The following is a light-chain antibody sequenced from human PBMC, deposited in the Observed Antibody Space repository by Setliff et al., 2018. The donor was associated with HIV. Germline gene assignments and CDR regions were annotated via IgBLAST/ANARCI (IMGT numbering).Light chain of an antibody. J-gene: IGLJ1*01. CDR1: TRDVGASNY. CDR2: EVI. V-gene: IGLV2-14*01. CDR3: CSHSQTNTLYV. Sequence: QSVLTQPASVSGSPGQSIAISCTGSTRDVGASNYISWYQQYPDRAPKLILYEVIHRPSGISDRFSGSRSGTTASLTISGLQAEDEATYFCCSHSQTNTLYVFSTGTKVTVL.